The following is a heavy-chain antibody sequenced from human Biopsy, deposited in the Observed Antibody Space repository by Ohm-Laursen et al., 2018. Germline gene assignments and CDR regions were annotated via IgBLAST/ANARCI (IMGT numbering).Heavy chain of an antibody. CDR2: IFFSGDT. Sequence: TLSLTCIVSGDSIFGGGYYWTWIRQHPEKGLERLGYIFFSGDTHYNPSLRSRVDISSDMSKNEFYPRLYSVTAADTAVYYCARAKTQDRSFPDWYFDLWGRGTLVTVSS. D-gene: IGHD3-22*01. V-gene: IGHV4-31*03. J-gene: IGHJ2*01. CDR3: ARAKTQDRSFPDWYFDL. CDR1: GDSIFGGGYY.